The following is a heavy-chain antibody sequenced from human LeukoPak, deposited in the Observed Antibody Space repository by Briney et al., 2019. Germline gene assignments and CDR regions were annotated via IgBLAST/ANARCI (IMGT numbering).Heavy chain of an antibody. J-gene: IGHJ4*02. CDR2: RSSSSYT. CDR3: ARGDYDSSGYYEV. CDR1: GFRLSDFP. Sequence: GSLRLSCAASGFRLSDFPISLVRQAPGKGPGCISYRSSSSYTNYADSVKGRFTIPRDNAKNSLYLQMNSLRVEDTAVYYCARGDYDSSGYYEVWGQGTLVTVSS. V-gene: IGHV3-11*05. D-gene: IGHD3-22*01.